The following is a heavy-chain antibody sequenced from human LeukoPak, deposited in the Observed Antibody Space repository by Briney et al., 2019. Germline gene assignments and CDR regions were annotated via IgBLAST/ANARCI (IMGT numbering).Heavy chain of an antibody. Sequence: GSSVKVSCKASGGTFSSYAISWVRQAPGQGLEWIGGIIPIFGTANYAQKFQGRVTITADESTSTAYMELSSLRSEDTALYYRATPYDILTGYSPDAFDIWGQGTMVTVSS. V-gene: IGHV1-69*01. J-gene: IGHJ3*02. CDR3: ATPYDILTGYSPDAFDI. CDR2: IIPIFGTA. CDR1: GGTFSSYA. D-gene: IGHD3-9*01.